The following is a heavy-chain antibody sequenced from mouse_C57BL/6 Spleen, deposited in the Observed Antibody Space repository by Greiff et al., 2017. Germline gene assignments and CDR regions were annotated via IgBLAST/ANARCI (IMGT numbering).Heavy chain of an antibody. CDR1: GYTFTDYY. D-gene: IGHD1-1*01. V-gene: IGHV1-75*01. CDR2: IFPGSGST. Sequence: QVPLQQSGPELVKPGASVKISCKASGYTFTDYYINWVKQRPGQGLEWIGWIFPGSGSTYYNEKFKGKATLTVDKSSSTAYMLLSSLTSEDSAVYFCARSSYYGSGYFDYWGQGTTLTVSS. CDR3: ARSSYYGSGYFDY. J-gene: IGHJ2*01.